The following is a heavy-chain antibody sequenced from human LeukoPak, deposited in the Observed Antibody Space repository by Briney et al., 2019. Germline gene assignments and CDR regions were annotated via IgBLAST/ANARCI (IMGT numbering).Heavy chain of an antibody. V-gene: IGHV3-7*01. J-gene: IGHJ5*01. Sequence: GGSLRLSCAASGFTFSRYWMSWVRQAPGKGLEWVANIKQDGGEIYYVDSVKGRFTISRDNAKNSVYLHMNSLRAEDTAVYYCARDKVVGPTKFDSWGQGTLVTVSS. D-gene: IGHD1-26*01. CDR1: GFTFSRYW. CDR2: IKQDGGEI. CDR3: ARDKVVGPTKFDS.